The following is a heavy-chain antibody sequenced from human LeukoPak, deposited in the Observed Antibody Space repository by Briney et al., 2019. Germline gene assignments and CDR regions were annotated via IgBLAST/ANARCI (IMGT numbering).Heavy chain of an antibody. D-gene: IGHD3-3*01. CDR1: GFTFSSYA. V-gene: IGHV3-30*04. Sequence: TGRSLRLSCAASGFTFSSYAMHWVRQAPGKGLEWVANIKKDGSEMYYVDSVKGRFTISRDNSKNTLYLQMNSLRAEDTAVYYCAKGNLRFLTWGFDPWGQGTLVTVSS. CDR3: AKGNLRFLTWGFDP. CDR2: IKKDGSEM. J-gene: IGHJ5*02.